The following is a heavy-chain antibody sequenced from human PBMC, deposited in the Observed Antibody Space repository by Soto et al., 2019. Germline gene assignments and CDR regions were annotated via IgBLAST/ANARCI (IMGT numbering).Heavy chain of an antibody. CDR2: IYYSGST. J-gene: IGHJ6*02. D-gene: IGHD3-10*01. V-gene: IGHV4-39*01. CDR1: GGSISSSSYY. Sequence: SETLSLTCTVSGGSISSSSYYWGWIRQPPGKGLEWIGSIYYSGSTYYNPSLKSRVTISVDTSKNQFSLKLSSVTAADTAVYYCARHSTVRDYYYYGMDVWGQGTTVTVSS. CDR3: ARHSTVRDYYYYGMDV.